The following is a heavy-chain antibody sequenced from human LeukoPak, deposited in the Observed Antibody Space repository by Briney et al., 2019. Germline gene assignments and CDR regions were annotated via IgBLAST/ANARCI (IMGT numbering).Heavy chain of an antibody. CDR3: AREATFGVVIMRYYYDYYMGV. D-gene: IGHD3-3*01. J-gene: IGHJ6*03. V-gene: IGHV4-4*07. Sequence: SETLSLTCTVSGGSISSYYWSWIRQPAGKGLEWIGRIYTSGSTNYNPSLKSRVTMSVDTSKNQFSLKLSSVTAADTAVYYCAREATFGVVIMRYYYDYYMGVWGKGTTVTVSS. CDR2: IYTSGST. CDR1: GGSISSYY.